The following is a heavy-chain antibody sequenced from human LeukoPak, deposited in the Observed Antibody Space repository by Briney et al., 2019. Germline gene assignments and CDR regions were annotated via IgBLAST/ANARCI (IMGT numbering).Heavy chain of an antibody. CDR1: GFTFSSYA. Sequence: GGSLRLSCAASGFTFSSYAMSWVRQAPGKGLEWVSFIYSGGNTHYSDSVKGRFTISRDNSKNTLYLQMSSLRAEDTAVYYCARRAGEYSHPYDYWGQGTLVTVSS. V-gene: IGHV3-23*05. J-gene: IGHJ4*02. CDR2: IYSGGNT. CDR3: ARRAGEYSHPYDY. D-gene: IGHD2/OR15-2a*01.